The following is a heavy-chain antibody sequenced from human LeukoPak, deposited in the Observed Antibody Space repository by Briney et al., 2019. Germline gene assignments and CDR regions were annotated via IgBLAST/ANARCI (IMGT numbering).Heavy chain of an antibody. Sequence: NPGGSLRLSCAASGFTFSGYSMNWVRQAPGKGLEWVSSIGGSSSSIYYADSVKGRFTISRDNAKNSLYLQMNSLRAEDTAVYYCARENPTEAFEYWGQGTLVTVFS. V-gene: IGHV3-21*01. CDR2: IGGSSSSI. CDR3: ARENPTEAFEY. J-gene: IGHJ4*02. D-gene: IGHD1-1*01. CDR1: GFTFSGYS.